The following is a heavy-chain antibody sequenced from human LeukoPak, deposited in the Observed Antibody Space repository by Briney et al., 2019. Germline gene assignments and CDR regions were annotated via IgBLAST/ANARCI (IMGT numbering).Heavy chain of an antibody. CDR1: GFTFSSYW. Sequence: GGSLRLSCAASGFTFSSYWMHWVRQAPGKGLVWVSRINGDGSSTTYADSVKGRFTISRDNAKNTLCMQMNSLRAEDTAVYYCARGGTDDDFDIWGQGTMVTVSS. J-gene: IGHJ3*02. V-gene: IGHV3-74*01. CDR3: ARGGTDDDFDI. CDR2: INGDGSST. D-gene: IGHD1-26*01.